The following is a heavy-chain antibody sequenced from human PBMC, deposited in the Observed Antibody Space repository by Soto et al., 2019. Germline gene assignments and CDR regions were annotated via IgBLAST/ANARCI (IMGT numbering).Heavy chain of an antibody. J-gene: IGHJ6*02. CDR2: IIPIFGTA. V-gene: IGHV1-69*13. Sequence: GASAKVSCKACGGTFNSYAISWVRQAPGQGLEWMGGIIPIFGTANYAQKFQGRVTITADESTSTAYMELSSLRSEDTAVYYCARSLGGYSGYDWGYYYYGMDVWGQGNTVTVSS. CDR3: ARSLGGYSGYDWGYYYYGMDV. CDR1: GGTFNSYA. D-gene: IGHD5-12*01.